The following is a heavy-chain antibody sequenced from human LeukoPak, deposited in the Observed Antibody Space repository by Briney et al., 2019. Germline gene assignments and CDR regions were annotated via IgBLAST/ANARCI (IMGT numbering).Heavy chain of an antibody. CDR3: ARDRLFGELTDY. D-gene: IGHD3-10*02. CDR2: IWYDGSNK. V-gene: IGHV3-33*01. Sequence: GGSLRLSCAASGFTFSSYGMHWVRQAPGKGLEWVAVIWYDGSNKYYADSVKGRFTISRDNSKNTLYLQMNSLRAEDTAVYYCARDRLFGELTDYWGQGVLVTVSS. CDR1: GFTFSSYG. J-gene: IGHJ4*02.